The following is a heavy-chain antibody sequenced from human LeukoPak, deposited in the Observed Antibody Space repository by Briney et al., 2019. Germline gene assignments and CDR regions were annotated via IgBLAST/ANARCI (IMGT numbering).Heavy chain of an antibody. CDR1: GGSISCYY. CDR2: IYYSGST. V-gene: IGHV4-59*01. Sequence: PSETLSLTCTVSGGSISCYYWSWIRQPPGKGLEWIGYIYYSGSTNYNPSLKSRVTISVDTSKNQFSLKLSSVTAADTAVYYCARDRMGIAAAGTWFDPWGQGTLVTVSS. CDR3: ARDRMGIAAAGTWFDP. D-gene: IGHD6-13*01. J-gene: IGHJ5*02.